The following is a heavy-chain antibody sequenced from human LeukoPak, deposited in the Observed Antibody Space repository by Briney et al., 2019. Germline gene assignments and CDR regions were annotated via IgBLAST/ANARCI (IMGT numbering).Heavy chain of an antibody. Sequence: PGGSLRLSCAASGFTFSDYSMSWVRQAPGKGLEWVAAVGHNAAGTYYADSVKGRFTISRDNSRNTMYLQMNSLTAEDTAVYYCAKACLVATTPGRGMDGWGQGTTVAVSS. D-gene: IGHD5-24*01. V-gene: IGHV3-23*01. J-gene: IGHJ6*02. CDR2: VGHNAAGT. CDR3: AKACLVATTPGRGMDG. CDR1: GFTFSDYS.